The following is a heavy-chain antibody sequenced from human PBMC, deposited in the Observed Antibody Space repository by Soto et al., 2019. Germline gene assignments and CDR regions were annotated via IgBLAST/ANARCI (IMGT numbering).Heavy chain of an antibody. Sequence: SETLSLTCAVYGGSFSGYYWSWIRQPPGKGLEWIGEINHSGSTNYNPSLKSRVTISVDTSKNRFSLKLSSVTAADTAVYYCATEVAYSSSSPGGYYYMDVWGKGTTVTVSS. D-gene: IGHD6-6*01. CDR3: ATEVAYSSSSPGGYYYMDV. CDR2: INHSGST. V-gene: IGHV4-34*01. J-gene: IGHJ6*03. CDR1: GGSFSGYY.